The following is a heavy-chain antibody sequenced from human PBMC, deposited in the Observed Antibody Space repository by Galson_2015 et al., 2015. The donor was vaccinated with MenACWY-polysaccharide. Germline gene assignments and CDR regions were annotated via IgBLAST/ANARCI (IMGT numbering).Heavy chain of an antibody. D-gene: IGHD3-10*01. Sequence: SVKVSCKASGGTFSSYSITWVRQAPGQGLEWMGRIIPILSVAHYARNFQGRVTISADKSTGTAYMELSGLRSEDTAVYYCARERWVRGVFFDQWGQGTLVTVSS. CDR2: IIPILSVA. J-gene: IGHJ4*02. CDR3: ARERWVRGVFFDQ. CDR1: GGTFSSYS. V-gene: IGHV1-69*04.